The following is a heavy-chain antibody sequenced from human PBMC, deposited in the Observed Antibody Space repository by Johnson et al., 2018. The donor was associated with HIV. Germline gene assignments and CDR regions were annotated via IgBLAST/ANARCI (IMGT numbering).Heavy chain of an antibody. Sequence: VESGGGVVQPGRSLRLSCTASGFTFDTYAMHWVRQVPGKGLEWVSRISWNGVSVAYADSVKGRFTISRDNAKNSLYLQMNSLRAEDTALYYCARPGGDYSAFDIWGQGTMVTVSS. CDR2: ISWNGVSV. J-gene: IGHJ3*02. V-gene: IGHV3-9*01. D-gene: IGHD4-17*01. CDR3: ARPGGDYSAFDI. CDR1: GFTFDTYA.